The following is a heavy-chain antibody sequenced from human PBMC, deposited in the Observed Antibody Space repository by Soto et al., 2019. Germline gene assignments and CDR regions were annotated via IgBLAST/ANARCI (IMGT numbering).Heavy chain of an antibody. CDR2: INHSGST. D-gene: IGHD2-2*02. J-gene: IGHJ4*02. CDR3: ARAGDDCSNARCYMIYY. CDR1: GGSFSGYY. Sequence: SETLSLTCAVYGGSFSGYYWSWIRQPPGKGLEWIGEINHSGSTNYNPSLKSRVTISVDTSKNQFSLKLSSVTAADTAVYYCARAGDDCSNARCYMIYYWGQGTQVTVSS. V-gene: IGHV4-34*01.